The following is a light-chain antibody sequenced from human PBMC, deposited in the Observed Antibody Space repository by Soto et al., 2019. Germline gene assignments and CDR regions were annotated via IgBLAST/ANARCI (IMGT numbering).Light chain of an antibody. CDR1: QSVSNY. V-gene: IGKV3-11*01. CDR3: QQRYSWPRT. Sequence: SLLTQSPSTLSLSPGDRATLSCRASQSVSNYLAWYQQKPGQAPRPLIYDASNRATGIPARFSGSGSGTDFTLTISSLEPEDFAVYYCQQRYSWPRTFGQGTKVDIK. CDR2: DAS. J-gene: IGKJ1*01.